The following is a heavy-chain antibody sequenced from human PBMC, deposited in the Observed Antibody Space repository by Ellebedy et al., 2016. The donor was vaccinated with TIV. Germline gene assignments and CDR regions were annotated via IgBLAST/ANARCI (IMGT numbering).Heavy chain of an antibody. CDR3: AREGGAQYYYYGMEV. Sequence: ASVKVSCKASGYSFTSYFIHWVRQAPGQGLEWLGIINPGGGFTTYAQNFQGRVTMTRDTSTSTVSMELGSLRSDDTAVYYCAREGGAQYYYYGMEVWGQGTSVTVSS. CDR1: GYSFTSYF. CDR2: INPGGGFT. D-gene: IGHD1-26*01. V-gene: IGHV1-46*01. J-gene: IGHJ6*02.